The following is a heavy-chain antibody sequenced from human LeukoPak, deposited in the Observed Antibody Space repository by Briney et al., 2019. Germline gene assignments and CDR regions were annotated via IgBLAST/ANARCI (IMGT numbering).Heavy chain of an antibody. CDR1: GGSFSGYY. V-gene: IGHV4-34*01. Sequence: PSETLSLTCAVYGGSFSGYYWSWIRQPPGKGLEWIGEINHSGSTNYDPSLKSRVTISVDTSKNQFSLKLSSVTAADTAVYYCASFPRRYYYYYMDVWGKGTTVTISS. J-gene: IGHJ6*03. CDR2: INHSGST. CDR3: ASFPRRYYYYYMDV.